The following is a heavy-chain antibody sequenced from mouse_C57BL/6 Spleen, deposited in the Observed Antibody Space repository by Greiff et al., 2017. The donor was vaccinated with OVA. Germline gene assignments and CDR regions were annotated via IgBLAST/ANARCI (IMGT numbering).Heavy chain of an antibody. CDR3: ACDDYFDY. CDR2: IYPGSGNT. CDR1: GYSFTSYY. Sequence: QVQLQQSGPELVKPGASVKISCKASGYSFTSYYIHWVKQRPGQGLAWIGWIYPGSGNTKYNEKFKGKATLTAYTSSSTAYMQLSSLTSEDSAVYYCACDDYFDYWGQGTTLTVSS. J-gene: IGHJ2*01. V-gene: IGHV1-66*01.